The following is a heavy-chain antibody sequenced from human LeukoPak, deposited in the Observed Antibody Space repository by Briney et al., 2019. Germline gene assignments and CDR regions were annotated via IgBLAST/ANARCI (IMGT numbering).Heavy chain of an antibody. V-gene: IGHV1-69*04. D-gene: IGHD3-22*01. Sequence: SVKVSCKASAGTFSSYAISWVRQAPGQGLEWMGRIIPIFGIANYAQKFQGRVTITADKSTSTAYMELSSLRSEDTAVYYCARDTDDSSGYYGNFDYWGQGTLVTVSS. J-gene: IGHJ4*02. CDR1: AGTFSSYA. CDR3: ARDTDDSSGYYGNFDY. CDR2: IIPIFGIA.